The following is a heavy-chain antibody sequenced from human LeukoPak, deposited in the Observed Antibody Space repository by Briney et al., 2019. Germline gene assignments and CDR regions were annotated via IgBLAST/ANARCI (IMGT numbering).Heavy chain of an antibody. CDR3: ARGSRYSSSPPDYGMDV. J-gene: IGHJ6*02. D-gene: IGHD6-13*01. Sequence: PGGSLRLSCAASGFTFSSYGMHWVRQAPGKGLEWLAGIWYEGSNKYYADSVKGRLTISRDNSKNTLYLQMNSLRAEDTAVYYCARGSRYSSSPPDYGMDVWGQGTTVTVSS. CDR2: IWYEGSNK. CDR1: GFTFSSYG. V-gene: IGHV3-33*08.